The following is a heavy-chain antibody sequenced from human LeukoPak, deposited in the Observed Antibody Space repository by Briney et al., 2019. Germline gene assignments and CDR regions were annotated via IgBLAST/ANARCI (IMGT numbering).Heavy chain of an antibody. V-gene: IGHV1-3*01. J-gene: IGHJ5*02. D-gene: IGHD6-13*01. CDR1: GYTFTSYA. Sequence: ASVKVSCKASGYTFTSYAMHWVRQAPGQRLEWMGWINAGNGNTKYSQKFQGRVTITRDTSASTAYMELSSLRSEDTAVYYCARAIIAAADSNWFDPWGQGTLVTVSS. CDR2: INAGNGNT. CDR3: ARAIIAAADSNWFDP.